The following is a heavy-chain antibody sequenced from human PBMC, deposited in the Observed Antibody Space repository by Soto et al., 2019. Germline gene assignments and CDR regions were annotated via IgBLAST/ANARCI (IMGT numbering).Heavy chain of an antibody. D-gene: IGHD1-1*01. J-gene: IGHJ4*02. V-gene: IGHV4-34*01. Sequence: QVQLQQWGAGLVKPSETPSLSCAVYGQSFSGHSWAWIRQPPGKGLEWIGEINESGSTYYNPSLKSRVTISTDTSKNQFSLKLSSVSAAATAAYFCARGSGIVALPGELEDVKYDYWGQGTLVNVSS. CDR2: INESGST. CDR1: GQSFSGHS. CDR3: ARGSGIVALPGELEDVKYDY.